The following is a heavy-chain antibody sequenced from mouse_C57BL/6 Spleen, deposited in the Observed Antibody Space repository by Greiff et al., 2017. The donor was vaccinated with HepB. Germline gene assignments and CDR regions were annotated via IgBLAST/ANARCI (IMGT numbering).Heavy chain of an antibody. Sequence: EVQLQQSGAELVRPGASVKLSCTASGFNIKDDYMHWVKQRPEQGLEWIGWIDPENGDTEYASKFQGKTSITADTYSNTAYLQLSSLTSEDTAVYYCTLDSSGSFAYWGQWTLVTVSA. CDR2: IDPENGDT. J-gene: IGHJ3*01. V-gene: IGHV14-4*01. CDR1: GFNIKDDY. D-gene: IGHD3-2*02. CDR3: TLDSSGSFAY.